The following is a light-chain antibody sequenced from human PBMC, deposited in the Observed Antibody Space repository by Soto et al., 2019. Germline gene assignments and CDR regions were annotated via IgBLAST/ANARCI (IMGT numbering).Light chain of an antibody. CDR1: SSDVGGYNY. CDR2: EVS. J-gene: IGLJ1*01. CDR3: DSYTSSRAYG. Sequence: QSALTQPASVSGSPGQSITISCTGTSSDVGGYNYVSWYQQQSGKAPKLIIHEVSNRPSGVSNRFSGSKSGNTASLTISGLQAEDEADYYCDSYTSSRAYGVGIGTKVTVL. V-gene: IGLV2-14*01.